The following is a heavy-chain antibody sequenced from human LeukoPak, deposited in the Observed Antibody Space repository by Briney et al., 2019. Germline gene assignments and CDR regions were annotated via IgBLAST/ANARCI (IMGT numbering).Heavy chain of an antibody. Sequence: GGSLRLSCAASGFPFSDYYMSWIRQAPGKGLEWVAFMSRAGRTIYYADSVKGRFTISRDNAKKSLYLQMDSLRAEDTAVYYCARDDGSYYYDSSGQYHALADYWGQGTLVTVSS. CDR2: MSRAGRTI. V-gene: IGHV3-11*01. J-gene: IGHJ4*02. CDR3: ARDDGSYYYDSSGQYHALADY. CDR1: GFPFSDYY. D-gene: IGHD3-22*01.